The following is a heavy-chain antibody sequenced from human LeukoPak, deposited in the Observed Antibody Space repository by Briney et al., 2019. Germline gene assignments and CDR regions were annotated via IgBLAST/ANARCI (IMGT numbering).Heavy chain of an antibody. CDR2: IIPILGIA. Sequence: SVTVSFTASAGTFSIYAISWVRQAPGQGLEWMGRIIPILGIANYAQKFQGRVTITADKSTSTAYMELSSLRSEDTAVYYCARDRYYYYYYGMDVWGQGTTVTVSS. V-gene: IGHV1-69*04. CDR3: ARDRYYYYYYGMDV. J-gene: IGHJ6*02. CDR1: AGTFSIYA. D-gene: IGHD1-26*01.